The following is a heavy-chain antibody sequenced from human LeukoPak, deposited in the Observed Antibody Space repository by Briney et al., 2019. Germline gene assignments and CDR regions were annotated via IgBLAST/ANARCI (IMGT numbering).Heavy chain of an antibody. J-gene: IGHJ4*02. V-gene: IGHV4-59*01. CDR1: GGSINNYY. CDR2: IYFTGGT. CDR3: ARGGGLFDY. Sequence: SETLSLTRNVSGGSINNYYWSWLRQPPGKGLEWIGYIYFTGGTNYNPSLKSRVTMSIDTSKNQFSLKLNSVTAADTAFYYCARGGGLFDYWGQGSLVTVSS. D-gene: IGHD3-10*01.